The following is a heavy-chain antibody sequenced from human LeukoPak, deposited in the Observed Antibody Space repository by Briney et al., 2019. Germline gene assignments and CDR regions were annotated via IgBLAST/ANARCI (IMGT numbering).Heavy chain of an antibody. D-gene: IGHD3-22*01. CDR1: GGSISSSTYY. CDR3: ARQDYDSSGYYSLNYFDY. Sequence: PSETLSRTCTVSGGSISSSTYYWGWIRQPPGKGLEWIGSIYYSGSTYYNPSLKSRVTISVDTSKNHFSLKLSSVTAADTAVYYCARQDYDSSGYYSLNYFDYWGQGTLVTVSS. J-gene: IGHJ4*02. CDR2: IYYSGST. V-gene: IGHV4-39*01.